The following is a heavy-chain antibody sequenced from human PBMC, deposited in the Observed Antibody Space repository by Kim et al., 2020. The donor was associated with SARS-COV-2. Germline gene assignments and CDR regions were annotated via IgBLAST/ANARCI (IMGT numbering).Heavy chain of an antibody. Sequence: GGSLRLSCAASGFTFSSYAMSWVRQAPGKGLEWVSAISGSGGSTYYADSVKGRFTISRDNSKNTLYLQMNSLRAEDTAVYYCAKEIASIGGYDWGRRYNWNDESSWFDPWGQGTLVTVSS. V-gene: IGHV3-23*01. CDR2: ISGSGGST. CDR1: GFTFSSYA. J-gene: IGHJ5*02. D-gene: IGHD1-20*01. CDR3: AKEIASIGGYDWGRRYNWNDESSWFDP.